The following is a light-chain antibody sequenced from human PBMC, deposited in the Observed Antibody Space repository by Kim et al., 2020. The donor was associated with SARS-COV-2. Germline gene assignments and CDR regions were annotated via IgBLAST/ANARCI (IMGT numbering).Light chain of an antibody. V-gene: IGLV1-40*01. CDR1: STSNGGGYD. CDR3: QSYDRSLSGWV. Sequence: RVIIICTSRSTSNGGGYDVHWYQQLPGTAPRLLIYDNNNRPSGGPDGFSAAQSGSSASLAITGLQAADEADYYCQSYDRSLSGWVFGGGTQLTVL. CDR2: DNN. J-gene: IGLJ3*02.